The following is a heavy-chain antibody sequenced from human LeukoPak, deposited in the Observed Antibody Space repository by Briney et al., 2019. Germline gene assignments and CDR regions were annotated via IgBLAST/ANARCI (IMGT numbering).Heavy chain of an antibody. D-gene: IGHD1-26*01. CDR2: LYSSGST. CDR1: GGSINNYY. CDR3: ARGGGSSLQAWFDP. J-gene: IGHJ5*02. V-gene: IGHV4-4*07. Sequence: PSETLSLTCTVSGGSINNYYWNWIRQPAGKGLEWIGRLYSSGSTDYNPSLKSRVTMSVDTSKNQFSLKLSSVTAADTAVYYCARGGGSSLQAWFDPWGQGTLVTVSS.